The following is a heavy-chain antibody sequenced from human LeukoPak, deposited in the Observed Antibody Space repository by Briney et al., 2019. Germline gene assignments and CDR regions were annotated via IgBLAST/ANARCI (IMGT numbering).Heavy chain of an antibody. CDR1: GFTFSNYA. Sequence: GGSLRLSCAASGFTFSNYAMSWVRQAPGKGLEWVSAISGSDGSTNYADSVKGRFTISRDNSKNTLYLQMNSLRAEDTAVYYCARRSGIAVAGAFDYWGQGTLVTVPS. CDR2: ISGSDGST. CDR3: ARRSGIAVAGAFDY. V-gene: IGHV3-23*01. D-gene: IGHD6-19*01. J-gene: IGHJ4*02.